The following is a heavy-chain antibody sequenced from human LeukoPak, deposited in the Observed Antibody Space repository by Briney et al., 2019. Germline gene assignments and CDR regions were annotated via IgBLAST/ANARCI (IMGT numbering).Heavy chain of an antibody. CDR1: GGSISSYY. CDR3: ARDRAVAGTPLVDY. J-gene: IGHJ4*02. D-gene: IGHD6-19*01. CDR2: IYTSGNT. Sequence: PSETLSLTCSVSGGSISSYYWSWIRQPAGKGLEWIGRIYTSGNTNYNPSLKSRVTMSVDTSKNQFSLKLSSVTAADTAVYYCARDRAVAGTPLVDYWGQGTLVTVSS. V-gene: IGHV4-4*07.